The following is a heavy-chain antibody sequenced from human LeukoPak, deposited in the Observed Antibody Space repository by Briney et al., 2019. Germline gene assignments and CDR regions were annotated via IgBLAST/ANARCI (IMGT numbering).Heavy chain of an antibody. D-gene: IGHD3-10*01. V-gene: IGHV4-38-2*02. CDR1: GYSISSGYY. CDR3: ARGYDVTMVRGGAFDI. J-gene: IGHJ3*02. CDR2: IYHSGST. Sequence: SETLSLTCTVSGYSISSGYYWGWIRQPPGKGLEWIGSIYHSGSTYYNPSLKSRVTISVDTSKNQFSLKLSSVTAADTAVYYCARGYDVTMVRGGAFDIWGQGTMVTVSS.